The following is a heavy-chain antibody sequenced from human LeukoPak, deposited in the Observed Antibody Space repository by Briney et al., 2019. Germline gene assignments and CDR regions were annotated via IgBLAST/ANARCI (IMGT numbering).Heavy chain of an antibody. CDR2: INPNSGGT. D-gene: IGHD5-12*01. CDR1: GYTFTGYY. J-gene: IGHJ4*02. V-gene: IGHV1-2*02. Sequence: ASVKVSCKASGYTFTGYYRYWMRLAPGQGLEWMGWINPNSGGTNYAQKFQGRVTMTRDMSISTAYMELSRLRSDDTAVYYCARGGYSGYDYTPHPDYCGQGTLVAVSS. CDR3: ARGGYSGYDYTPHPDY.